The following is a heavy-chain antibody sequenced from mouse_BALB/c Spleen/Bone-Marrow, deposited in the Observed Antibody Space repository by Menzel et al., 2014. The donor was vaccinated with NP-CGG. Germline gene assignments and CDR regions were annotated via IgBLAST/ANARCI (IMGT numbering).Heavy chain of an antibody. V-gene: IGHV3-6*02. Sequence: GKSYPAFCLTSYVTGYFITRGYYWNWIRQFPGNKLEWMRYISYDGSNNYNPSLKNRISITRDTSKNQLFLKLNSGTTEDTATYYCAGCDETWFAYWGQRTLVTVSA. J-gene: IGHJ3*01. CDR1: GYFITRGYY. CDR3: AGCDETWFAY. CDR2: ISYDGSN.